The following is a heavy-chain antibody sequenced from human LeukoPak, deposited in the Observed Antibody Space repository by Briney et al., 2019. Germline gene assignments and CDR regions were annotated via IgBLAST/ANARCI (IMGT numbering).Heavy chain of an antibody. CDR1: GFTFSDYY. CDR3: ARAWGVATKATNFDY. CDR2: IKQDGSEK. J-gene: IGHJ4*02. D-gene: IGHD5-12*01. Sequence: PGGSLRLSCAASGFTFSDYYMSWIRQAPGKGLEWVANIKQDGSEKYYVDSVKGRFTISRDNAKNSLYLQMNSLRAEDTAVYYCARAWGVATKATNFDYWGQGTLVTVSS. V-gene: IGHV3-7*01.